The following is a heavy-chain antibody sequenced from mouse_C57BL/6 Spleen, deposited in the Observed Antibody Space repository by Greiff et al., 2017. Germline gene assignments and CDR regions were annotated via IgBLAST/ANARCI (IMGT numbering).Heavy chain of an antibody. V-gene: IGHV3-8*01. CDR2: ISYSGST. CDR3: ARSGHYYGSSLYWYFDV. J-gene: IGHJ1*03. Sequence: VQLQQSGPGLAKPSQTLSLTCSVTGYSITSDYWNWIRKFPGNKLEYMGYISYSGSTYYNPSLKSRISITRDTSKNQYYLQLNSVTTEDTATYYCARSGHYYGSSLYWYFDVWGTGTTVTVSS. D-gene: IGHD1-1*01. CDR1: GYSITSDY.